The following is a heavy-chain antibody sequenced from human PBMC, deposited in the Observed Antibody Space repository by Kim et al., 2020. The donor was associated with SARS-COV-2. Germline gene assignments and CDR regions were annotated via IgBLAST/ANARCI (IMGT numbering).Heavy chain of an antibody. V-gene: IGHV1-69*13. J-gene: IGHJ4*02. CDR1: GGTFSSYA. CDR2: IIPIFGTA. D-gene: IGHD6-13*01. CDR3: ASLRIAARSPFDY. Sequence: SVKVSCKASGGTFSSYAISWVRQAPGQGLEWMGGIIPIFGTANYAQKFQGRVTITADESTSTAYMELSSLRSEDTAVYYCASLRIAARSPFDYWGQGTLVTVSS.